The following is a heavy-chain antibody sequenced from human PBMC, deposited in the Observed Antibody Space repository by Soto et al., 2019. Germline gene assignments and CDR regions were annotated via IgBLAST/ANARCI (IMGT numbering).Heavy chain of an antibody. CDR2: ISYDGSNK. CDR3: AKDLTRGGDYFDY. V-gene: IGHV3-30*18. Sequence: QVQLVESGGGVVQPGRSLRLSCAASGFTFSSYGMHWVRQAPGKGLVWVAVISYDGSNKYYADSVKGRFTISRDNSKNTLYLQMNSLRAEDTAVYYCAKDLTRGGDYFDYWGQGTLVTVSS. D-gene: IGHD7-27*01. J-gene: IGHJ4*02. CDR1: GFTFSSYG.